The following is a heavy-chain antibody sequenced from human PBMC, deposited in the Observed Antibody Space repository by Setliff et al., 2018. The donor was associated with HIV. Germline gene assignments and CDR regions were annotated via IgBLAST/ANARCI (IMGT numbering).Heavy chain of an antibody. D-gene: IGHD1-26*01. V-gene: IGHV1-3*01. J-gene: IGHJ4*02. Sequence: AASVKVSCKASGYTFTSYALHWVRQAPGQRLEWMGWINAGNGHTKYSQKFQGRVSITRDTSASTACMELSSLRSEDTAVYYCARVSGLSGELLYFDYWGLGTLVTVSS. CDR3: ARVSGLSGELLYFDY. CDR1: GYTFTSYA. CDR2: INAGNGHT.